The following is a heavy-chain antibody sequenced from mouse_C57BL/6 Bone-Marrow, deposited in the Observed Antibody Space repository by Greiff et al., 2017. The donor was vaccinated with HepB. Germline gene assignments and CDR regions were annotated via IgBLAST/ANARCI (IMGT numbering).Heavy chain of an antibody. CDR3: AYSNYGGEYYFDY. V-gene: IGHV1-72*01. D-gene: IGHD2-5*01. CDR2: IDPNSGGT. CDR1: GYTFTSYW. Sequence: VQLQHPGAELVKPGASVKLSCKASGYTFTSYWMHWVKQRPGRGLEWIGRIDPNSGGTKYNEKFKSKATLTVDKPSSTAYMQLSSLTSEDSAVYYCAYSNYGGEYYFDYWGQGTTLTVSS. J-gene: IGHJ2*01.